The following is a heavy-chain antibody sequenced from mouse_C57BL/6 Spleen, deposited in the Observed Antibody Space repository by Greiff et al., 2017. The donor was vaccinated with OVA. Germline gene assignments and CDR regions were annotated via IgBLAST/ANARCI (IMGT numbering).Heavy chain of an antibody. D-gene: IGHD2-4*01. Sequence: EVQLQQSGPELVKPGASVKMSCKASGYTFTDYNMHWVKQSHGKSLEWIGYINPNNGGTSYNQKFKGKATLTVNKSSSTAYMALRSLTSEDSAVSYCAREDDYDGIYYAMDYWGQGTSVTVSS. CDR2: INPNNGGT. CDR1: GYTFTDYN. V-gene: IGHV1-22*01. CDR3: AREDDYDGIYYAMDY. J-gene: IGHJ4*01.